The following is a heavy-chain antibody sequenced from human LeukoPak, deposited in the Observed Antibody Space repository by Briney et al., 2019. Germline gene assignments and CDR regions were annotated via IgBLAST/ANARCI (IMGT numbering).Heavy chain of an antibody. Sequence: PGRSLRLSCAASGFTFSSYAMHWVRQAPGKGLEWVAVISYDGSNKYYADSVKGRSTISRDNSKNTLYLQMNSLRAEDTAVYYCARKAKYSEFLFDYWGQGTQVTVSS. D-gene: IGHD2/OR15-2a*01. CDR3: ARKAKYSEFLFDY. CDR1: GFTFSSYA. V-gene: IGHV3-30*01. J-gene: IGHJ4*02. CDR2: ISYDGSNK.